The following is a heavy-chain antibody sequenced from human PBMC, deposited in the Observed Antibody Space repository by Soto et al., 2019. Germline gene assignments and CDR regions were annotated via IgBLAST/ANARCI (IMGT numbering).Heavy chain of an antibody. CDR1: GFTFSTYW. CDR2: INPDGREK. J-gene: IGHJ4*02. D-gene: IGHD1-26*01. CDR3: GRGDY. Sequence: EVQLVESGGGLVQPGGSLRLSCAASGFTFSTYWMTWVRQAPGKGLEWVANINPDGREKYYVDSVRGRFTISRDNAKNSLFLQVNSLRAEDTAVYYCGRGDYWGQGTLVTVSS. V-gene: IGHV3-7*01.